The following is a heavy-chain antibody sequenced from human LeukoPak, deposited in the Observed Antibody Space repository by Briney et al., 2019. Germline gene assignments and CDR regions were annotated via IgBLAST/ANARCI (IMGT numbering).Heavy chain of an antibody. CDR1: GGSFSGYY. CDR2: INHSGST. Sequence: PSETLSLTCAVYGGSFSGYYWSWIRQPPGKGLEWIGEINHSGSTNYNPSLKSRVTISVDKSKNQFSLKLSSVTAADTAVYYCARGVATIGFDPWGQGTLVTVSS. V-gene: IGHV4-34*01. J-gene: IGHJ5*02. CDR3: ARGVATIGFDP. D-gene: IGHD5-12*01.